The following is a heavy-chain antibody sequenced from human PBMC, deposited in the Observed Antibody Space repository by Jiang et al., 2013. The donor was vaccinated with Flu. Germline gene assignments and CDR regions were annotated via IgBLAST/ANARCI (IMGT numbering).Heavy chain of an antibody. CDR2: IHNSGTT. Sequence: LLKPSETLSLTCAVYGGSFSAYHWTWIRQSPGKGLEWIGYIHNSGTTNYNPSLKSRVTISIDTSTNQFSLKLISVTAPDTAVYYCARSYCGGDCYSMFGYSYYGMNVWGQGTTVTVSS. CDR3: ARSYCGGDCYSMFGYSYYGMNV. D-gene: IGHD2-21*02. V-gene: IGHV4-59*08. CDR1: GGSFSAYH. J-gene: IGHJ6*02.